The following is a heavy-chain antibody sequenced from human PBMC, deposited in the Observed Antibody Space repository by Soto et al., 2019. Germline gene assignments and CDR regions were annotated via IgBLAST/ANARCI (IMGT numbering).Heavy chain of an antibody. V-gene: IGHV3-21*01. CDR2: ISSSSSYI. Sequence: GGSLRLSCAASGFTFSSYSMNWVRQAPGKGLEWVSSISSSSSYIYYADSVKGRFTISRDNAKNSLYLQMNSLRAEDTAVYYCARVQYSSSYGLYYYGMDVWGQGTTVTVSS. J-gene: IGHJ6*02. CDR3: ARVQYSSSYGLYYYGMDV. D-gene: IGHD6-6*01. CDR1: GFTFSSYS.